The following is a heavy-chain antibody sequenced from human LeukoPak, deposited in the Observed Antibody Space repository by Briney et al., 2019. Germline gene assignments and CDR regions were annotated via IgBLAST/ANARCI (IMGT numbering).Heavy chain of an antibody. CDR2: ISSSGSTI. CDR1: GFTFSDYY. Sequence: GGSLRLSCAASGFTFSDYYMSWIRQAPGKGLEWASYISSSGSTIYYADSVKGRFTISRDNAKNSLYLQMNSLRAEDTAVYYCARDARLYDSSGYWYYGMDVWGQGTTATVSS. J-gene: IGHJ6*02. CDR3: ARDARLYDSSGYWYYGMDV. D-gene: IGHD3-22*01. V-gene: IGHV3-11*01.